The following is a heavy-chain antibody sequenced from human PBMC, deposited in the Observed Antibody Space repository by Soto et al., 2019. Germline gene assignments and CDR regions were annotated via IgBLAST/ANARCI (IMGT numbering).Heavy chain of an antibody. V-gene: IGHV4-39*01. Sequence: QLQLQESGPGLVKPSETLSLTCTVSGGSISSGSYYWAWIRQPPGKGLEWIGSMYYSGSTDYSPSLKSRVTIYGDTSKNQFSLKLSSVTAADTAVYYCARLGSSSFVKYWGQGTLVTVSS. CDR1: GGSISSGSYY. D-gene: IGHD2-2*01. J-gene: IGHJ4*02. CDR2: MYYSGST. CDR3: ARLGSSSFVKY.